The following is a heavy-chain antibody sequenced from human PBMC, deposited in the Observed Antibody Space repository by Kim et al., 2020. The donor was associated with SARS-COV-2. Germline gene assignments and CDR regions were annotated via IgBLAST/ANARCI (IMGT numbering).Heavy chain of an antibody. D-gene: IGHD2-2*01. CDR2: MSPNSGNT. Sequence: ASVKVSCKASGYTFTSHDIHWVRQAPGQGLEWMGWMSPNSGNTGDAQKFRGRVTMTRNTSITTAYLELTRLTSEDTAVYYCSRGPLICSSVSCHQVLDYWGQGSLVTVSS. CDR3: SRGPLICSSVSCHQVLDY. V-gene: IGHV1-8*01. J-gene: IGHJ4*02. CDR1: GYTFTSHD.